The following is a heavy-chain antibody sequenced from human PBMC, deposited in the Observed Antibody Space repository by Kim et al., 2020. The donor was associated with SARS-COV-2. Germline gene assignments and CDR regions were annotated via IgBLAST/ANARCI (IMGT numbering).Heavy chain of an antibody. J-gene: IGHJ4*02. CDR2: T. D-gene: IGHD3-10*01. V-gene: IGHV4-4*02. Sequence: TNDNPSIKSRFTISVDKSKTQSSLKLSSVTAADTAVYYCAGLHHYRPFDYWGQGTLVTVSS. CDR3: AGLHHYRPFDY.